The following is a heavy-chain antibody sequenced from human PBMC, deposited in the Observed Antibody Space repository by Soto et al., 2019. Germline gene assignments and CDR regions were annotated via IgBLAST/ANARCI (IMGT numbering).Heavy chain of an antibody. Sequence: GGSLRLSCAASGFTFSNNWMHWVRQAPGKGPVWVSRINSDGSSTYYADSVKGRFTISRDNAKNTLYLQMNSLRADDTAVYYCASGGIALHWGQGPLVTVSS. CDR1: GFTFSNNW. D-gene: IGHD6-13*01. J-gene: IGHJ4*02. CDR3: ASGGIALH. CDR2: INSDGSST. V-gene: IGHV3-74*01.